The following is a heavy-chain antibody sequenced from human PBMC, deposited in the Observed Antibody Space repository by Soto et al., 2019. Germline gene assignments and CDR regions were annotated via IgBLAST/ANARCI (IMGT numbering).Heavy chain of an antibody. Sequence: PVGSLRLSCVASGFTFDDHVMHWVRQVPGKGLEWVGHISWNGYSIGYGGSVRGRFTISRDNAKNTLYLQMNSLRPEDTALYYCARSWSGSTSGRVDVWGQGTTVTVSS. CDR1: GFTFDDHV. D-gene: IGHD3-3*01. CDR2: ISWNGYSI. V-gene: IGHV3-9*01. CDR3: ARSWSGSTSGRVDV. J-gene: IGHJ6*02.